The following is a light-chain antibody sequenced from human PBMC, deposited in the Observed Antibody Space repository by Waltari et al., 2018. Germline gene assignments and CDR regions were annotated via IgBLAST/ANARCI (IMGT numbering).Light chain of an antibody. J-gene: IGKJ2*01. V-gene: IGKV3-15*01. CDR2: GAS. Sequence: IVMTQSPATLSVFPGEEAILSCRASQIVTFNVAWYQQKPGQPPRLLIYGASNRAPGVPHRFLGSGAETDFTLTISSPQSEDSAVYFCHQYNDWPPEDTFGQGTKLEIK. CDR3: HQYNDWPPEDT. CDR1: QIVTFN.